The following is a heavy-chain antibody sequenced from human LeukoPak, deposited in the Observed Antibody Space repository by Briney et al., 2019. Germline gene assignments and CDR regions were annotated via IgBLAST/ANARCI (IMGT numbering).Heavy chain of an antibody. D-gene: IGHD4/OR15-4a*01. Sequence: GGSLRLSCAAAGFTFSSYGMHWVRQAPGRRLERVANINKDGSETYYADSVKGRFTMSRDNAKNSLDLQMSSLRAEDTAVYYCARRAGAYSHPYDYWGQGTLVTVSS. CDR2: INKDGSET. CDR1: GFTFSSYG. CDR3: ARRAGAYSHPYDY. V-gene: IGHV3-7*03. J-gene: IGHJ4*02.